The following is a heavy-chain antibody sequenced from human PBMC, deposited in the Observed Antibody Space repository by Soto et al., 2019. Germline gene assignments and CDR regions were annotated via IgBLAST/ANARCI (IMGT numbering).Heavy chain of an antibody. J-gene: IGHJ4*02. CDR1: GFTFAACA. Sequence: QPGGSLRLSCAASGFTFAACAMNWVRQAPGKGLEWVADISASGGTTNYADSVKGRFTISRDDSKNTLDLEMSNLSAEDMAVYYCAKAAFDIAARPGAIDYWGQGTLVTVSS. V-gene: IGHV3-23*01. D-gene: IGHD2-2*01. CDR2: ISASGGTT. CDR3: AKAAFDIAARPGAIDY.